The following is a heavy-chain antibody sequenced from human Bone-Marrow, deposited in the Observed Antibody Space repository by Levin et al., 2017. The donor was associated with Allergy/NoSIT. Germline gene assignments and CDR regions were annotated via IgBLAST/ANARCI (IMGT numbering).Heavy chain of an antibody. CDR3: TKDREAYNYGDFDD. Sequence: GGSLRLSCAGSGFIFEEHAMHWVRQVPGGKGLEWVSGISWRSETKAYADSVKGRFTISRDDAKNSLYLQMNSLRTEDTALYYCTKDREAYNYGDFDDWGQGTLVTVSS. CDR2: ISWRSETK. V-gene: IGHV3-9*01. D-gene: IGHD5-24*01. CDR1: GFIFEEHA. J-gene: IGHJ4*02.